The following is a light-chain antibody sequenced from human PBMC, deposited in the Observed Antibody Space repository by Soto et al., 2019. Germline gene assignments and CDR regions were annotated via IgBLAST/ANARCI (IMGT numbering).Light chain of an antibody. J-gene: IGKJ1*01. Sequence: DIQMTQSPSSVSASVGDRVTITCRASQGISTWLAWYQQKPGKAPNLLIYAASSLQNGVSSSFSGSGSGTDFTLTISSLQPEDFATYYCQQAYTFPPTFGQGTKVEIK. V-gene: IGKV1-12*01. CDR2: AAS. CDR3: QQAYTFPPT. CDR1: QGISTW.